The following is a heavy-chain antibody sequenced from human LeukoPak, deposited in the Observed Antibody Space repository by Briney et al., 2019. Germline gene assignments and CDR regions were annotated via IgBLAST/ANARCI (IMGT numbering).Heavy chain of an antibody. CDR1: GGSISSSSYY. Sequence: SETLSLTCTVSGGSISSSSYYWGWIRQPPGKGLEWIGSIYYSGSTYYNPSLKSRVTISVDTSKNQFSLKLSSVTAADTAVYYCARQSNIVATITFKSPYYFDYWGQGTLVTVSS. J-gene: IGHJ4*02. V-gene: IGHV4-39*07. D-gene: IGHD5-12*01. CDR3: ARQSNIVATITFKSPYYFDY. CDR2: IYYSGST.